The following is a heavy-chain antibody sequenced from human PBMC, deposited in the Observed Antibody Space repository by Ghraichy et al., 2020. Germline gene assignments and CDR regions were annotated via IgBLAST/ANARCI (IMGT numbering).Heavy chain of an antibody. CDR2: LGADGRST. D-gene: IGHD3-10*01. CDR1: EFTFDGYP. CDR3: AKEGGGLGEGAFDV. Sequence: GALNISCAVSEFTFDGYPMTWVRQAPGKGLEWVSTLGADGRSTFYADSVKGRFTISRDKSKRTMYLQMNSLRADDTAVYYCAKEGGGLGEGAFDVWGQGTKVPLSS. V-gene: IGHV3-23*01. J-gene: IGHJ3*01.